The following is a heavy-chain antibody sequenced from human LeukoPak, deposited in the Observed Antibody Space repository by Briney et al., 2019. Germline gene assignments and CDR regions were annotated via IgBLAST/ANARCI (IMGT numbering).Heavy chain of an antibody. CDR3: ARIGYSSSWDY. V-gene: IGHV2-70*04. CDR1: GFSLSTSGMR. CDR2: IDWDDDK. J-gene: IGHJ4*02. Sequence: SGPALVKPTQTLTLTCTFSGFSLSTSGMRVSWIRQPPGKDLEWLARIDWDDDKFYSTSLKTRLTISKDTSKNQVVLTMTNMDPVDTATYYCARIGYSSSWDYWGQGTLVTVSS. D-gene: IGHD6-13*01.